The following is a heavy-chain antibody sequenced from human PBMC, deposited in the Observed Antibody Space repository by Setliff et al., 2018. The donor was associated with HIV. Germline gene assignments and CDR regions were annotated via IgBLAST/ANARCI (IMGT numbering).Heavy chain of an antibody. CDR2: ISTDGSVT. D-gene: IGHD3-22*01. V-gene: IGHV3-64*02. J-gene: IGHJ4*01. Sequence: GGSLRLSCAPSGFTFSIYAAHWVRQAPGKGLEYVAAISTDGSVTYYADSVKGRFTISRDNAKNSLYLQMNSLRAEDTAVYYCARVYDSSGYSLSIPGYWGQGTLVTVSS. CDR1: GFTFSIYA. CDR3: ARVYDSSGYSLSIPGY.